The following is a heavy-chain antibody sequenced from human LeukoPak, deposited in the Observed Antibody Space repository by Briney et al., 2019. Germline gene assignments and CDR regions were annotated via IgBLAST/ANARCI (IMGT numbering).Heavy chain of an antibody. Sequence: PGGSLRLSCAASGFTFSSYWMSWVRQAPGEGLEWVANIKQDGSGKYYVDSVKSRFTISRDNTKNSLYLQMKSLRAEDTAVYYCSRYYGEYVEFFDYWGQGTLVTVSS. D-gene: IGHD4-17*01. CDR1: GFTFSSYW. J-gene: IGHJ4*02. V-gene: IGHV3-7*01. CDR2: IKQDGSGK. CDR3: SRYYGEYVEFFDY.